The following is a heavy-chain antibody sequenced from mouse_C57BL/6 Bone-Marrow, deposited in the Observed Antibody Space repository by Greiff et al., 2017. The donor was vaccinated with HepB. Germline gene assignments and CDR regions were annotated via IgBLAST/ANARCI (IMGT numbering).Heavy chain of an antibody. V-gene: IGHV1-80*01. D-gene: IGHD1-1*01. CDR2: IYPGDGDT. J-gene: IGHJ1*03. CDR1: GYAFSSYW. Sequence: VKLVESGAELVKPGASVKISCKASGYAFSSYWMNWVKQRPGKGLEWIGQIYPGDGDTNYNGKFKGKATLTADKSSSTAYMQLSSLTSEDSAVYFCARSEYYGSRYFDVWGTGTTVTVSS. CDR3: ARSEYYGSRYFDV.